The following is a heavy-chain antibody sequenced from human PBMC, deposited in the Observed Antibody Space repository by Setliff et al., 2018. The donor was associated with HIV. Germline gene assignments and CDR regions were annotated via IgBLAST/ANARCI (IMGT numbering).Heavy chain of an antibody. Sequence: GGSLRLSCAASGFAFSGHQMSWVRQAPGKGLEWVAKIKQDGSDKYYVDSVKGRFTISRGTAKNTVYLQMNSLTSEDTAVYYCARDSGTVGADDYWGQGTLVTVSS. J-gene: IGHJ4*02. V-gene: IGHV3-7*01. CDR1: GFAFSGHQ. D-gene: IGHD1-26*01. CDR2: IKQDGSDK. CDR3: ARDSGTVGADDY.